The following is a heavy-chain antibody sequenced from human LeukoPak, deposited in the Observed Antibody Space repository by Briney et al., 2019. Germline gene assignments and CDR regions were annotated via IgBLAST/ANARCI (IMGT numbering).Heavy chain of an antibody. J-gene: IGHJ4*01. D-gene: IGHD3-22*01. CDR3: ARGPPTDYYDSSGYYYVFDC. V-gene: IGHV4-34*01. Sequence: PAETESLTCAVYGGSFSGYYWSWIRQPPGKALEWIGEINYSGSTNYNPSLKSRVTISLDTSKNQFSLKLSSVTAADTAVYFCARGPPTDYYDSSGYYYVFDCWGHGILVSVSS. CDR1: GGSFSGYY. CDR2: INYSGST.